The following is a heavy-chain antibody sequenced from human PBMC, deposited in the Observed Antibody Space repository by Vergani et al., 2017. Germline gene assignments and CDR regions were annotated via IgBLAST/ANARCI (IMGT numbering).Heavy chain of an antibody. V-gene: IGHV2-5*02. CDR1: GFSLSTSGVG. CDR3: AHRRSSGWYEDAFDI. Sequence: QITLKESGPTLVKPTQTLTLTCTFSGFSLSTSGVGVGWIRQPPGKAMEWLALIYWDDDKRYSPSLKSRRTITTDTSKKQVVLTMTNMDPVATATYYCAHRRSSGWYEDAFDIWGQGTMVTVSS. J-gene: IGHJ3*02. D-gene: IGHD6-19*01. CDR2: IYWDDDK.